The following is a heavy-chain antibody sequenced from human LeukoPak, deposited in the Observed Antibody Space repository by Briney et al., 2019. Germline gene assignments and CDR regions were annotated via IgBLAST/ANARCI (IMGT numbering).Heavy chain of an antibody. CDR3: ARERAVSTYYYFDY. V-gene: IGHV4-59*01. CDR1: GGSISSYY. Sequence: SETLSLTCTVSGGSISSYYWSWIRQPPGKGLEWIGYIYYSGSTNYNPSLKSRVTISVDTSKNQFSLKLSSVTAADTAVYYCARERAVSTYYYFDYWGQGTLVTVSS. J-gene: IGHJ4*02. D-gene: IGHD4-17*01. CDR2: IYYSGST.